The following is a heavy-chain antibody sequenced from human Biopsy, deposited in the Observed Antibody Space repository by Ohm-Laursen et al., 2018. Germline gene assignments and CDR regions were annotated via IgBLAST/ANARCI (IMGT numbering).Heavy chain of an antibody. CDR2: ISYTWGI. CDR3: ARMPHFDY. V-gene: IGHV4-59*07. D-gene: IGHD2-2*01. Sequence: SDTLSLTCTVSGGSISGYHWIWIRKSPGKGLEWLAYISYTWGITSNPSLNGLATMSLDTSKNQFSLRLIYVTAADTAVYFCARMPHFDYWGQGILVTVSS. CDR1: GGSISGYH. J-gene: IGHJ4*02.